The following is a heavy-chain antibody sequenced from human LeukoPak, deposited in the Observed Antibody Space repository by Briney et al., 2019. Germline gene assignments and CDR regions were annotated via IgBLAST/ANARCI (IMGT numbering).Heavy chain of an antibody. V-gene: IGHV3-7*01. J-gene: IGHJ4*02. CDR2: THPDGGSAK. CDR3: ARDTKYAFDN. Sequence: GGSLRLSCVASGLVFRNHWMSWIRQAPGKGLEWVANTHPDGGSAKNYVDSVKGRFTISRDNAKNSLYLQMSNLRAEDTAVYYCARDTKYAFDNWGQGTLVTVSS. CDR1: GLVFRNHW. D-gene: IGHD2-2*01.